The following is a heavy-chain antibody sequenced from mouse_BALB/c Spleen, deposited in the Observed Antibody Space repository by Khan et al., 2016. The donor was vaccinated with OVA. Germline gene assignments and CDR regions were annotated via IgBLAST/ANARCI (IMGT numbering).Heavy chain of an antibody. CDR2: INTHSGVP. V-gene: IGHV9-4*02. CDR1: GYTFPTAG. Sequence: QIQLVQSGPELKKPGETVRISCKASGYTFPTAGIQWVQKMPGRGLKWIGWINTHSGVPKYAEDLRGRFAFSLEISVNTASLKIRNLKNEETATSGWARGGAAYYRNDGGAMEYWGQGTSVTVSS. CDR3: ARGGAAYYRNDGGAMEY. J-gene: IGHJ4*01. D-gene: IGHD2-14*01.